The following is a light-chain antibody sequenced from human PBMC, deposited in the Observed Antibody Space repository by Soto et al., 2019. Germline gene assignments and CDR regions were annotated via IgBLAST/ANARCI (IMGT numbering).Light chain of an antibody. CDR2: EVS. CDR1: QSLLHITGETF. Sequence: DVVMTQSPLSLPVTLGQPASISCKSSQSLLHITGETFLFWYLQKPGQSPQLLIYEVSTRVSGVPDRFSGSGSGTDFTLEISRVETDDVGIYYCMQGTLWPWTFGQGTKVDIK. J-gene: IGKJ1*01. V-gene: IGKV2-29*03. CDR3: MQGTLWPWT.